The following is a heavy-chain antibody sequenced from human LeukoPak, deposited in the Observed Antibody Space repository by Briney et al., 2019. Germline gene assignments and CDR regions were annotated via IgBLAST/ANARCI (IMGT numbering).Heavy chain of an antibody. D-gene: IGHD1-1*01. J-gene: IGHJ5*02. Sequence: GGSLRLSCAASGFTFSSYAMSWVRQAPGKGLEWVSAINSAGSTYYGDSVRGRFTISRDNSKNVLYLQMNSLRAEDTALYYCARSVRYSDVWFDPWGQGTLVTVSS. V-gene: IGHV3-23*01. CDR2: INSAGST. CDR3: ARSVRYSDVWFDP. CDR1: GFTFSSYA.